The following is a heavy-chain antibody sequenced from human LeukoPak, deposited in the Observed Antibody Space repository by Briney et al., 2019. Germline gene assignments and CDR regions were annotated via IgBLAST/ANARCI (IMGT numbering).Heavy chain of an antibody. V-gene: IGHV3-23*01. D-gene: IGHD5-24*01. Sequence: GGSLRLSCAASGVTFSSYAMSWVRQAPGKGLECVCGIFESGGTTYYADSVRGRFTISRDNSKNTLFLQMNSLRVEDTAIYYCAKCTDGSDAFDIWGQRTMVTVSS. J-gene: IGHJ3*02. CDR2: IFESGGTT. CDR1: GVTFSSYA. CDR3: AKCTDGSDAFDI.